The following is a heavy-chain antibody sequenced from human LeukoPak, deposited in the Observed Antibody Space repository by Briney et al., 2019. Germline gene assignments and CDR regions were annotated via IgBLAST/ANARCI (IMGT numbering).Heavy chain of an antibody. Sequence: PGGSLRLSCAASGFTFSSQAMSWVRQAPGKGLEWVSAISGSGGSTYYADSVKGRFTISRDNSKSTLYLQMNSLRAEDTAVYYCATNYDFWEDYGMDVWGQGTTVTVSS. CDR3: ATNYDFWEDYGMDV. J-gene: IGHJ6*02. V-gene: IGHV3-23*01. CDR1: GFTFSSQA. CDR2: ISGSGGST. D-gene: IGHD3-3*01.